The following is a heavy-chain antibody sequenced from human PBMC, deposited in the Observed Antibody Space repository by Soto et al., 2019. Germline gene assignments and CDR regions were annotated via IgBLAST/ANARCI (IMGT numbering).Heavy chain of an antibody. Sequence: QLQVQESGPGLVKPSETLSLTCTVSGASISSGGDYWGWIRQPPGKGLEWIASIHSSGGSYFNPSLKTRVATSADTSKNQISLNLNSVTAADTALYYCARHRREAGQVDYYYFYGLDVWGQGTTVTVSS. V-gene: IGHV4-39*01. CDR1: GASISSGGDY. CDR2: IHSSGGS. CDR3: ARHRREAGQVDYYYFYGLDV. J-gene: IGHJ6*02.